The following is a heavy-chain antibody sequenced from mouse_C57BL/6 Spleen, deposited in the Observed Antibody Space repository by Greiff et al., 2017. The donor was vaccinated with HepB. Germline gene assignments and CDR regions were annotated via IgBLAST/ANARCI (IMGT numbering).Heavy chain of an antibody. J-gene: IGHJ4*01. CDR1: GYTFTSYW. CDR3: ARDYYGSSYAMDY. V-gene: IGHV1-59*01. CDR2: IYPSDSYT. D-gene: IGHD1-1*01. Sequence: QVQLQQPGAELVRPGTSVKLSCKASGYTFTSYWMHWVKQRPGQGLEWIGVIYPSDSYTNYNQKFKGKATLTVDTSSSTAYMQLSSLTSEDSAVYYCARDYYGSSYAMDYWGQGTSVTVSS.